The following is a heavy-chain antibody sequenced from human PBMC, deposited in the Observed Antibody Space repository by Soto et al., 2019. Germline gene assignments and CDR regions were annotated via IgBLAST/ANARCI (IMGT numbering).Heavy chain of an antibody. J-gene: IGHJ6*02. V-gene: IGHV3-74*01. Sequence: PGVSLRLSCAAPVVHFISYWMHWVRHAPGEGLVWVSRINSDGSSTSYADSVKGRFTISRDNAKNTLYLQMNSPRAEDTAVYYCARVAEDGGIAAAGTSYYYYGMDVWGQGHTVTVS. CDR2: INSDGSST. D-gene: IGHD6-13*01. CDR3: ARVAEDGGIAAAGTSYYYYGMDV. CDR1: VVHFISYW.